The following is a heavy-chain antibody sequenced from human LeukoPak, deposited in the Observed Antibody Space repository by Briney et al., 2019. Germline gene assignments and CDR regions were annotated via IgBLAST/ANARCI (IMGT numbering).Heavy chain of an antibody. Sequence: GGSLRLSCTVSGISFSDSWMTWVRQAPGKGLEWVGRIKRKTDGGTTDYSSLVTGRFIISRDDSTNTLYLQMNSLKPEDTAVYFCKQTYYYEITNVNPFDYWGQGTLVTVSS. J-gene: IGHJ4*02. CDR2: IKRKTDGGTT. CDR1: GISFSDSW. CDR3: KQTYYYEITNVNPFDY. D-gene: IGHD3-22*01. V-gene: IGHV3-15*01.